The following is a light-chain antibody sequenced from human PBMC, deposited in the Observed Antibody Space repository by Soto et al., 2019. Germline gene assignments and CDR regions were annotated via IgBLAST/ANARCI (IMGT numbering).Light chain of an antibody. CDR2: AAA. CDR1: QGIGND. Sequence: AIQMTQSPSSLSASVGDRVTITCRASQGIGNDLAWYQQKPGKAPKLLIYAAASLQSGVPSRFSGSGSGTEFTLTISSLQPEDFAIYYCLQDANFPYTFGQGTKLDIK. V-gene: IGKV1-6*02. CDR3: LQDANFPYT. J-gene: IGKJ2*01.